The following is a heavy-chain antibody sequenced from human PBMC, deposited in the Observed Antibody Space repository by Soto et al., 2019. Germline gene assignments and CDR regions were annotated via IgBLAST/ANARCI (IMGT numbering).Heavy chain of an antibody. CDR2: ISGSGGST. CDR3: AKDPRGGVNYYDSSGDC. J-gene: IGHJ4*02. Sequence: GGSLRLSCAASGFTFSSYAMSWVRQAPGKGLEWVSAISGSGGSTYYADSVKGRFTISRDNTKNTLYLQMNSMRAEDTAVYYCAKDPRGGVNYYDSSGDCWGQGTLVTVSS. D-gene: IGHD3-22*01. CDR1: GFTFSSYA. V-gene: IGHV3-23*01.